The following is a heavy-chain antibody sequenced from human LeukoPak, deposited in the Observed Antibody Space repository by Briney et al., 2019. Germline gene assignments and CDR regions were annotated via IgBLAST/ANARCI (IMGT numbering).Heavy chain of an antibody. V-gene: IGHV3-21*01. D-gene: IGHD3-10*02. Sequence: PGGSLRLSCAASGFTFSSYEMNWVRQAPGKGLEWVSSISGSSTYIYYADSVKGRFTISRDNAKNSLYLQINSLRAEDTAVYYCAELGITMIGGVWGKGTTVTISS. J-gene: IGHJ6*04. CDR3: AELGITMIGGV. CDR1: GFTFSSYE. CDR2: ISGSSTYI.